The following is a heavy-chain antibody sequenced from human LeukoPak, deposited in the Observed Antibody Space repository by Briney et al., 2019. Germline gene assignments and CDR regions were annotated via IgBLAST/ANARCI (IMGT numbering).Heavy chain of an antibody. CDR1: EFTFNRYW. Sequence: GGSLRLSCAASEFTFNRYWMSCVRQAPGKGLEWVANIKHDGSEAHYVDSVKGRFTISRDNAKNSLSLQTNSLNVDDTGVYFCTRDALFGSGRTHLDFWSQGTLVSVSS. V-gene: IGHV3-7*04. CDR2: IKHDGSEA. D-gene: IGHD3-10*01. CDR3: TRDALFGSGRTHLDF. J-gene: IGHJ4*02.